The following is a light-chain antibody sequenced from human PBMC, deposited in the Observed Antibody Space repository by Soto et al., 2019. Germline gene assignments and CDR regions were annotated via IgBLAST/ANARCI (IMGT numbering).Light chain of an antibody. CDR2: EVS. CDR3: SSYTRTTLVV. Sequence: QSALTQPASVSGSPGQSITISCTGTSSDVGDYNYVSWYQQHPGKAPKLMIYEVSNRPSGVSNRFSGSKSGNTASLTISGIQAEDEADYYCSSYTRTTLVVFGGGTNLTVL. CDR1: SSDVGDYNY. J-gene: IGLJ2*01. V-gene: IGLV2-14*01.